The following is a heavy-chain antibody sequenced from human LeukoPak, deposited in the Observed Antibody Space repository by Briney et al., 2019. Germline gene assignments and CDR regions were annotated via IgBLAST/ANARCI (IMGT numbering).Heavy chain of an antibody. D-gene: IGHD3-10*01. CDR2: IKQDGSEK. CDR1: GFTFSSYW. J-gene: IGHJ4*02. V-gene: IGHV3-7*01. CDR3: ANVWFGELFSD. Sequence: GGSLRLSXAASGFTFSSYWMSWVRQAPGKGLEWGANIKQDGSEKYYVDSVKGRFTISRDNAKNSLYLQMNSLRAEDTAVYYCANVWFGELFSDWGQGTLVTVSS.